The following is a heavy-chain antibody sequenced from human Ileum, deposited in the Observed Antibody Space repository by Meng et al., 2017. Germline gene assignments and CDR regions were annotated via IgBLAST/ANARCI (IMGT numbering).Heavy chain of an antibody. J-gene: IGHJ4*02. Sequence: VQWVEAGVGLFRSGGSLRLSCAASGFTLSTYWMHWVRQAPGKGLEWVSAISGSGGSTYYADSVKGRFTISRDNSKNTLYLQMNSLRAEDTAVYYCAKDLGATNPMGYWGQGTLVTVSS. V-gene: IGHV3-23*04. CDR1: GFTLSTYW. CDR3: AKDLGATNPMGY. CDR2: ISGSGGST. D-gene: IGHD1-26*01.